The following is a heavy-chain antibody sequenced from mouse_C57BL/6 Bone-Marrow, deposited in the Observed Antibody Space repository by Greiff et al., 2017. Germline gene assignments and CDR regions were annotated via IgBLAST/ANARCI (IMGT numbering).Heavy chain of an antibody. CDR1: GYTFTSYW. D-gene: IGHD1-1*01. CDR2: INPSSGYT. V-gene: IGHV1-7*01. CDR3: ARSRSYLAWFAY. Sequence: QVQLKESGAELAKPGASVKLSCKASGYTFTSYWMHWVKQRPGQGLEWIGYINPSSGYTKYNQKFKEQATLTADKSSSTAYMQLSSLTYEDSAVYYCARSRSYLAWFAYWGQGTLVTVSA. J-gene: IGHJ3*01.